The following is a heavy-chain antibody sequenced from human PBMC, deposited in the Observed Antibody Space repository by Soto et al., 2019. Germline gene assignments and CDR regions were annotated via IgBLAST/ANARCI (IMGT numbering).Heavy chain of an antibody. J-gene: IGHJ4*02. V-gene: IGHV3-53*01. CDR1: GFSVSGNF. CDR3: ARDRADYGGNSGFDY. CDR2: IYSGGST. D-gene: IGHD4-17*01. Sequence: GGSLRLSCAASGFSVSGNFMTWVRQAPGKGLEWVSVIYSGGSTWQADSVKGRFTISRDTSENTVYLQMSSLRAEDTAVYYCARDRADYGGNSGFDYWGQGVLVTVSS.